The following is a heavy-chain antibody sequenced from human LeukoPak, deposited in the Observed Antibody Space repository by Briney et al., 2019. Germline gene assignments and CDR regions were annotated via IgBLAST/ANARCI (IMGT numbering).Heavy chain of an antibody. Sequence: GGSLRLSCAASGFTFSSYGMSWVRQAPGKGLQWVSAISGSGGSTYYADSVKGRFTISRDNSKNTLYLQMNSLRAEDTAVYYCAKAGVMITFGGVIVPDPDAFDIWGQGTMVTVSS. D-gene: IGHD3-16*02. J-gene: IGHJ3*02. CDR3: AKAGVMITFGGVIVPDPDAFDI. V-gene: IGHV3-23*01. CDR2: ISGSGGST. CDR1: GFTFSSYG.